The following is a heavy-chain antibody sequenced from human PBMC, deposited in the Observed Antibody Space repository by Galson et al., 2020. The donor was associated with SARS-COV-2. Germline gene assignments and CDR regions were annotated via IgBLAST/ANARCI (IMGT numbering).Heavy chain of an antibody. V-gene: IGHV3-43D*03. CDR3: AKDFESSGPMWGAVTFAS. CDR1: GFIFNDFT. J-gene: IGHJ3*01. CDR2: ITWDGNSA. Sequence: GGSLRLSCAASGFIFNDFTMHWVRQVPGKGLEWVSLITWDGNSAHHADSVKGRFTISRDNSKNSLYLQMNNLRPEDTALYFCAKDFESSGPMWGAVTFASWGPGTMVTVSS. D-gene: IGHD3-22*01.